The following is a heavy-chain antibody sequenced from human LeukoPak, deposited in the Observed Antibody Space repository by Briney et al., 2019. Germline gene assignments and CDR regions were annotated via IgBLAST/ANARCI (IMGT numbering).Heavy chain of an antibody. Sequence: GESLKISCVASGYSFTSYWIGWVRQMPGKGLEWMGIIYPGDSYSKYTPSFQDQVTFETDKSISTAYLHWSSLKGSDTAMYYCATGYGSGRGAFDIWGEGTKVTVSS. CDR3: ATGYGSGRGAFDI. CDR1: GYSFTSYW. J-gene: IGHJ3*02. D-gene: IGHD6-19*01. CDR2: IYPGDSYS. V-gene: IGHV5-51*01.